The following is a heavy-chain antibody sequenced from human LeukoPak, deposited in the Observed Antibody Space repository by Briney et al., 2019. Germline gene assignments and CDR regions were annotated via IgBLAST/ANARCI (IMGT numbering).Heavy chain of an antibody. V-gene: IGHV1-18*01. CDR2: ISTYNGDT. CDR1: GYPFTSYA. J-gene: IGHJ5*02. D-gene: IGHD3-9*01. CDR3: AREWWGYDVLTGDNWFDP. Sequence: ASVKVSRKASGYPFTSYAITWVRQAPGQGLEWMGWISTYNGDTNYAQKFQGRVTMTTDTSTSTAYIELRSLTSDDTAAYYCAREWWGYDVLTGDNWFDPWGQGTLVTVSS.